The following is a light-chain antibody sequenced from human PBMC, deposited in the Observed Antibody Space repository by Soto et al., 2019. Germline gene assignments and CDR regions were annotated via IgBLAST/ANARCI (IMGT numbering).Light chain of an antibody. CDR1: SSNIGSNT. CDR2: STN. J-gene: IGLJ1*01. Sequence: QSVLTQSPSASGTPGQRVTISCSGSSSNIGSNTVNWYLQLPGTAPKLLIYSTNQRPSGVPDRFSGSKSGTSGSLAISGLQSEDEGDYYCAAWDDNLNGYVFGNGTKLTVL. V-gene: IGLV1-44*01. CDR3: AAWDDNLNGYV.